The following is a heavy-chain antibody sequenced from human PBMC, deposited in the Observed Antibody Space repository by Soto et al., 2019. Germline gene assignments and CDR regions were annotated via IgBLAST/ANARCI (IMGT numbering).Heavy chain of an antibody. J-gene: IGHJ4*02. CDR3: ARDVRLPDY. Sequence: EVQLVESGGGLVPPGGSLRLSCAASGFTFSTYSMNWARQAPGKGLEWVSFISSTGETTYYADSVKGRLTISRDNALNSLFLQMNTLTAEVSAGYYCARDVRLPDYWGQGTLVTVSS. D-gene: IGHD6-25*01. CDR1: GFTFSTYS. V-gene: IGHV3-48*01. CDR2: ISSTGETT.